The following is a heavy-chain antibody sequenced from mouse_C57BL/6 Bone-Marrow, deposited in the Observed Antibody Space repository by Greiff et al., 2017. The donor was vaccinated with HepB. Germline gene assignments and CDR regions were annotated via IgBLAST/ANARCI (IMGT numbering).Heavy chain of an antibody. Sequence: QVTLKESGPGILQSSQTLSLTCSFSGFSLSTSGMGVSWIRQPSGKGLEWLAHIYWDDDKRYNPSLKSRLTISKDTSRNQVFLKITSVDTADTATYYCARREYYGSTWFAYWGQGTLVTVSA. CDR1: GFSLSTSGMG. CDR2: IYWDDDK. J-gene: IGHJ3*01. D-gene: IGHD1-1*01. CDR3: ARREYYGSTWFAY. V-gene: IGHV8-12*01.